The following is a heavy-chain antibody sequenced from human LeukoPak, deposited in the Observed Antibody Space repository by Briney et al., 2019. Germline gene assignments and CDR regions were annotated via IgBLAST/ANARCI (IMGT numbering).Heavy chain of an antibody. Sequence: GGSLRLSCAASGFTFSSYAMHWVRQAPGKGLEYVSAISSNGGSTYYANSVKGRFTISRDNSKNTLYLQMNSLRAEDTAVYYCAKDHAGGWFGEFPNWFDPWGQGTLVTVSS. CDR2: ISSNGGST. J-gene: IGHJ5*02. CDR3: AKDHAGGWFGEFPNWFDP. V-gene: IGHV3-64*01. CDR1: GFTFSSYA. D-gene: IGHD3-10*01.